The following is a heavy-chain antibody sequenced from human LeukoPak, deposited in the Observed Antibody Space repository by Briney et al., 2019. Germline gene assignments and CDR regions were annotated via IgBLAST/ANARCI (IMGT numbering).Heavy chain of an antibody. CDR1: AFTLSSYS. V-gene: IGHV3-21*01. Sequence: GGSLRLSCAGSAFTLSSYSMNWARQAPGKGLEWVSSISGSSSDIYYADSVKGRFTISRDNAKNSVYLQMKSLRVEDTAVHYCARISSGWFFDYWGQGTLVTVSS. CDR3: ARISSGWFFDY. J-gene: IGHJ4*02. CDR2: ISGSSSDI. D-gene: IGHD6-19*01.